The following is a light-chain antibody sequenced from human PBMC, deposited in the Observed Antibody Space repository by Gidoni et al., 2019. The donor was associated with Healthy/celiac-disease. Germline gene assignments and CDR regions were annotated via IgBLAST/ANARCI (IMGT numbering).Light chain of an antibody. J-gene: IGKJ4*01. CDR2: GAS. V-gene: IGKV3-15*01. CDR3: QQYSNWPALT. CDR1: QSVSSN. Sequence: EIVMTQSPATLSASPGERATLSCRASQSVSSNLAWYQQKPGQAPRLLIYGASTRATGIPARFSGSGSGTEFTLTISSLQSEDFAVYYCQQYSNWPALTFGGGTKVEIK.